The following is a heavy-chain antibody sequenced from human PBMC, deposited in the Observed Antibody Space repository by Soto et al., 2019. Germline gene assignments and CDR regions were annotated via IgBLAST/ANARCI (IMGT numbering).Heavy chain of an antibody. J-gene: IGHJ3*02. V-gene: IGHV3-30*18. CDR1: GFTFSSYG. CDR3: ANHMITFGGVIVDYDAFDI. D-gene: IGHD3-16*02. Sequence: QVQLVESGGGVVQPGRSLRLSCAASGFTFSSYGMHWVRQAPGKGLEWVAVISYDGSNKYYADSVKGRFTISRDNSKNALYLQMTSLRAEDTAVYYCANHMITFGGVIVDYDAFDIWGQGTMVTVSS. CDR2: ISYDGSNK.